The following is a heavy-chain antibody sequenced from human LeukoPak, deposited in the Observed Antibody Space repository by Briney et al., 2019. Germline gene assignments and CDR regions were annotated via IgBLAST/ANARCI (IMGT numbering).Heavy chain of an antibody. J-gene: IGHJ5*02. CDR2: IFPSGST. D-gene: IGHD1-26*01. CDR3: ARLSNTGTYFPEDYWFDP. CDR1: GDSINSGGHY. V-gene: IGHV4-61*02. Sequence: SETLSLTFTVSGDSINSGGHYWSWIRQPAGKGLEWIGRIFPSGSTNYNPSLKSRVTISVDTSKNQFSLKLTSVSAADTAVYYCARLSNTGTYFPEDYWFDPWGQGTLVTVSS.